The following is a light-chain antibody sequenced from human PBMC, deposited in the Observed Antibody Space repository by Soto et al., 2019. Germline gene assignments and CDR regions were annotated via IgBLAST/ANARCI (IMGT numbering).Light chain of an antibody. CDR3: QHYGRSPIT. CDR2: GAA. CDR1: QSVSSNY. J-gene: IGKJ1*01. V-gene: IGKV3-20*01. Sequence: EIVLAQSPGTLSLSPGQRATLSCRASQSVSSNYLAWYQQKPGQAPRLLIYGAASGATGIPDRFSGSGSGTDFTLTISRLEPEDFAVYYCQHYGRSPITFGQGTKVDIK.